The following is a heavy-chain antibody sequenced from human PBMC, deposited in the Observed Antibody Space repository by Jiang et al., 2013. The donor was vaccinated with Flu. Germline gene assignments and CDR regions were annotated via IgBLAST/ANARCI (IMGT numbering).Heavy chain of an antibody. D-gene: IGHD3-10*01. J-gene: IGHJ4*02. V-gene: IGHV3-30*18. CDR3: AKDHARDYGSGSCFDY. CDR2: ISYDGSNK. Sequence: QLVESGGGVVQPGRSLRLSCAASGFTFSSYGMHWVRQAPGKGLEWVAVISYDGSNKYYADSVKGRFTISRDNSKNTLYLQMNSLRAEDTAVYYCAKDHARDYGSGSCFDYWGQGTLVTVSS. CDR1: GFTFSSYG.